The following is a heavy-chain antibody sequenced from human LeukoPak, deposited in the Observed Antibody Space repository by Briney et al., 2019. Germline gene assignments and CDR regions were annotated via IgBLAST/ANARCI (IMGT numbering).Heavy chain of an antibody. J-gene: IGHJ4*02. Sequence: SETLSLTCAVYGDSFSGYYWSWIRQPPGKGLEWIGEINHSGSTNYNPALKSRVTISVDTSKNQFSLKLSSVTAADTAVYYCARGRRRATTRYYFDYWGQGTLVTVSS. CDR1: GDSFSGYY. CDR2: INHSGST. V-gene: IGHV4-34*01. D-gene: IGHD4-11*01. CDR3: ARGRRRATTRYYFDY.